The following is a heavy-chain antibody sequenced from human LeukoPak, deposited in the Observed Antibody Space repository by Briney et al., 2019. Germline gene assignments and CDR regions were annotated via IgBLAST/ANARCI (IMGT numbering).Heavy chain of an antibody. CDR3: VAMLY. Sequence: ASVKVSCKASGYTFTNSDINWVRQAPGQGLEWMGWMNTKTGNTGFAQKLRGRVTMSMDTSITTAYMEVTSLRSEDMAVYYCVAMLYWGQGTLVTVSS. J-gene: IGHJ4*02. CDR2: MNTKTGNT. CDR1: GYTFTNSD. V-gene: IGHV1-8*01. D-gene: IGHD3-16*01.